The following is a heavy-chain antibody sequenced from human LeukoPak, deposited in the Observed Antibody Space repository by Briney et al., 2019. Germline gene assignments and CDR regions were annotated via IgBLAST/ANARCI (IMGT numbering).Heavy chain of an antibody. V-gene: IGHV3-30*04. CDR1: EFTFSSYT. CDR3: ARAPSGYYPYFDY. D-gene: IGHD3-3*01. CDR2: ISYDGSDK. J-gene: IGHJ4*02. Sequence: GGYLRLSCAASEFTFSSYTMHWVRQAPGKGLEWVAVISYDGSDKYYADSVKGRFTISRDNSKNTLYLQMNTLRAEDATMYYCARAPSGYYPYFDYWGQGTLVTVSS.